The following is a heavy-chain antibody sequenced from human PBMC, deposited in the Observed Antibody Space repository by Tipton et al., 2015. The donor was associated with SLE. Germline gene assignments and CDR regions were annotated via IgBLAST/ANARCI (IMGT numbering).Heavy chain of an antibody. V-gene: IGHV4-59*01. Sequence: TLSLTCTVSGGSISSYYWSWIRQPPGKGLEWIGYIYTSGSTNYNPSLKSRVTISVDTSKNQFSLKLSSVTAADTAVHYCARGPIVVVIAAVGYFDLWGRGTLVTVSS. J-gene: IGHJ2*01. CDR2: IYTSGST. CDR1: GGSISSYY. D-gene: IGHD2-21*01. CDR3: ARGPIVVVIAAVGYFDL.